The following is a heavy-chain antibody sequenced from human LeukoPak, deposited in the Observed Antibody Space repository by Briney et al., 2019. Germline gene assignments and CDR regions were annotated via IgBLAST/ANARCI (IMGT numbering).Heavy chain of an antibody. V-gene: IGHV3-21*01. J-gene: IGHJ6*04. CDR1: GFTFSRYS. Sequence: GGSLRLSCAACGFTFSRYSMNWVRQAPGKGLEWVSSISSSSSYIYYADSVKGRFTISRDNAKNSLYLQMNSLRAEDTAVYYCARGDLYGMDVWGKGTTVTVFS. CDR3: ARGDLYGMDV. CDR2: ISSSSSYI.